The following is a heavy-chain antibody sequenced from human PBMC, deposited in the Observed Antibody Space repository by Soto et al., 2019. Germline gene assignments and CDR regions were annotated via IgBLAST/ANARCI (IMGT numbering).Heavy chain of an antibody. D-gene: IGHD3-22*01. J-gene: IGHJ6*02. Sequence: EVQLVESGGGLVQPGGSLRLSCAASGFTFSNYEIHWVRQAPWKGLEWVSYITSSGSTLYYADSVKGRFTVSRDNAKNSVFLQMNSLRADDTALYYCARRRRDYYQGMDVWGQGTTVTVSS. CDR1: GFTFSNYE. V-gene: IGHV3-48*03. CDR2: ITSSGSTL. CDR3: ARRRRDYYQGMDV.